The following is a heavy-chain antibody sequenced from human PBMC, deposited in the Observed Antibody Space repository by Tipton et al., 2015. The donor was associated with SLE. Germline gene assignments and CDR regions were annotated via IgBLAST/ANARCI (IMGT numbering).Heavy chain of an antibody. V-gene: IGHV4-39*01. J-gene: IGHJ5*02. CDR3: ARHDTNYGRNWFDP. CDR2: ITNNGNT. Sequence: TLSLTCTVSGGSISGSNYYWAWIRQPPGKGPDGIGRITNNGNTYYIPSLQSRVTMSVDTSKNHFSLKLSSVTAADTAVYYCARHDTNYGRNWFDPWGQGTLVTVSS. CDR1: GGSISGSNYY. D-gene: IGHD2-8*01.